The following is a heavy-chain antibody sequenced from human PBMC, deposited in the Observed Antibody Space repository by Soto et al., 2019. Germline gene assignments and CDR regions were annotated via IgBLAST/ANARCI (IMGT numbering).Heavy chain of an antibody. CDR1: GGSISSYY. CDR2: IYYSGST. Sequence: SETLSLTCTVSGGSISSYYWSWIRQPPGKGLEWIGYIYYSGSTNYNPSLKSRVTISVDTSKNQFSLKLSSVTAADTAVYYCARGAIKYYYDSSGYSDFNDAFDIWGKGTMVTVSS. CDR3: ARGAIKYYYDSSGYSDFNDAFDI. J-gene: IGHJ3*02. V-gene: IGHV4-59*01. D-gene: IGHD3-22*01.